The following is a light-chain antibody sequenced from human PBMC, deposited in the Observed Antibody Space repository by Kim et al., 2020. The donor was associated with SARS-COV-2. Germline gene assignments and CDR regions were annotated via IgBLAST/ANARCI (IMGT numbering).Light chain of an antibody. CDR2: GAS. CDR3: QQDGSSPPT. Sequence: PGERATRSCRASQSVSSSSFAWYQQKPGQAPRLLVFGASSRATGIPDRFSGSGSGTDFTLTISRLEPEDFAVYYCQQDGSSPPTFGQGTKVDIK. J-gene: IGKJ1*01. CDR1: QSVSSSS. V-gene: IGKV3-20*01.